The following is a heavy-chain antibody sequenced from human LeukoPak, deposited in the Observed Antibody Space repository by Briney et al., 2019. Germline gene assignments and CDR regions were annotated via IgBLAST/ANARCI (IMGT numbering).Heavy chain of an antibody. Sequence: ASVKVSCKASGYTFTGYAMHWVRQAPGQRLEWMGWINAGNGNTKYSQKFQGRVTITRDTSASTAYMELSSLRSEDTAVYYCARDVVVAGSRFDYWGQGTLVTVSS. V-gene: IGHV1-3*01. CDR3: ARDVVVAGSRFDY. CDR1: GYTFTGYA. D-gene: IGHD2-15*01. J-gene: IGHJ4*02. CDR2: INAGNGNT.